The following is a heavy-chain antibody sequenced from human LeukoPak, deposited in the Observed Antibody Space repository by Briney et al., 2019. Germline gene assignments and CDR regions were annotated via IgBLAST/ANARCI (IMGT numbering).Heavy chain of an antibody. J-gene: IGHJ6*03. CDR2: IYYSGST. CDR1: GGSISSYY. CDR3: ARTTEGGYTYDYFYYFYMDV. V-gene: IGHV4-59*01. D-gene: IGHD5-18*01. Sequence: SETLSLTCTVSGGSISSYYWSWIRQPPGKGLEWIGYIYYSGSTNYNPSLKSRVTISVDTSKNQFSLKLSSVTAADTAVYYCARTTEGGYTYDYFYYFYMDVWRKGTTVTISS.